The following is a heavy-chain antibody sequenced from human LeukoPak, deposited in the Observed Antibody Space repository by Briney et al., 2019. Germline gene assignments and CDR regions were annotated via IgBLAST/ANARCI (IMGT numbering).Heavy chain of an antibody. V-gene: IGHV4-34*01. J-gene: IGHJ3*02. CDR1: GFTFSSYA. CDR2: SNHSGNT. CDR3: ARYHRRWRGSYCSGGSCYYRGAFDI. D-gene: IGHD2-15*01. Sequence: GSLRLSCAASGFTFSSYAMSWVRQAPGKGLEWIGESNHSGNTNYNPSLKSRVTISVDTSKNQFSLKLSSVTAADTAVYYCARYHRRWRGSYCSGGSCYYRGAFDIWGQGTMVTVSS.